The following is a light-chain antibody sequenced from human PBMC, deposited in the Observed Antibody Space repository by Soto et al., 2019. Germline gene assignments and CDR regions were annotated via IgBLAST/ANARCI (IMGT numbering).Light chain of an antibody. CDR1: QNINKW. CDR2: DAS. Sequence: DIQMSQSPSTLSASVGDRVVITCRASQNINKWLAWYQQKPGKAPKFLIYDASTLETGVPSRFSGSGSGTEFTLTISSLQPDHFATFYCQQYDTFPRTFGQGTKVDIK. J-gene: IGKJ1*01. CDR3: QQYDTFPRT. V-gene: IGKV1-5*01.